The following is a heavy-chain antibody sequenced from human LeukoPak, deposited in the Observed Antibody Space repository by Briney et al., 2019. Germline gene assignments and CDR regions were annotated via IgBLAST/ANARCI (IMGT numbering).Heavy chain of an antibody. CDR2: INHSGST. CDR1: GGSFSGYY. Sequence: KPSEALSLTCAVYGGSFSGYYWSWVRQPPGKGLEWIGEINHSGSTNYNPSLKSRVTISVDTSKNQFSLKLSSVTAADTAVYYCASIDRERGTVYWGQGTLVTVSS. CDR3: ASIDRERGTVY. V-gene: IGHV4-34*01. D-gene: IGHD3-16*01. J-gene: IGHJ4*02.